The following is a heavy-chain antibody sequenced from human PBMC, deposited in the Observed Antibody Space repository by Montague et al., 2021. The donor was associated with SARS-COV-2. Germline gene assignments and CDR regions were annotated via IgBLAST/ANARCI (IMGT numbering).Heavy chain of an antibody. CDR3: ARLVGGRETRFDP. D-gene: IGHD3-10*01. Sequence: SETLSLTCTVYGDSISTYYWSWIRQPPGKGLEWIGYIYYSGTANYNPSLKSRVTISVDTSKNQFSLKVRSVTAADTAVYYCARLVGGRETRFDPWGQGTLVTVSS. CDR2: IYYSGTA. CDR1: GDSISTYY. V-gene: IGHV4-59*08. J-gene: IGHJ5*02.